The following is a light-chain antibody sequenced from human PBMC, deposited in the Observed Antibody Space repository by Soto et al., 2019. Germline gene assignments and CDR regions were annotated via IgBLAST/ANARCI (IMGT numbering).Light chain of an antibody. CDR3: QQYGSSQIT. CDR1: QSVSSSY. CDR2: GAS. V-gene: IGKV3-20*01. J-gene: IGKJ5*01. Sequence: EIVLTQSPGTLSLSLGERATLSCRASQSVSSSYLAWYQQKPGQAPRLLIYGASSRATGNPDRFSGSGSGTDFTLTISRLEPEDFAVYYCQQYGSSQITFGQGTRLEIK.